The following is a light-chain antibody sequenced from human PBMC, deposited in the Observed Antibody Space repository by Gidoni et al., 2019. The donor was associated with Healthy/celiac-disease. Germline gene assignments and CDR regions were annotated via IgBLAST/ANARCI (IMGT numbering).Light chain of an antibody. CDR1: SSDVGGYNY. Sequence: QSALTQPAPVSGSPGPSITISCTGTSSDVGGYNYVSWYQQHPGKAPKLMIYEVSNRPSGVSNRFSGSKSGNTASLTISGLQAEDEADYYCSSYTSSSTRVFGGGTKLTVL. V-gene: IGLV2-14*01. CDR2: EVS. J-gene: IGLJ2*01. CDR3: SSYTSSSTRV.